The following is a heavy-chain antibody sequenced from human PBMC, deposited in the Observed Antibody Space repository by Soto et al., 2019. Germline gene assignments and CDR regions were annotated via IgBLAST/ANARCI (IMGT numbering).Heavy chain of an antibody. CDR1: GYSISSSNW. V-gene: IGHV4-28*01. CDR2: IYYSGTT. CDR3: ARRAIQGPIDY. J-gene: IGHJ4*02. Sequence: QVQLQESGPGLVKPSDTLSLTCAVSGYSISSSNWWGWIRQPPGKGLGWIGYIYYSGTTYYNPSLQSRVPMPVDTSKHQYSLKLTSVTAVDTAVYSCARRAIQGPIDYWGQGTLVTVSS.